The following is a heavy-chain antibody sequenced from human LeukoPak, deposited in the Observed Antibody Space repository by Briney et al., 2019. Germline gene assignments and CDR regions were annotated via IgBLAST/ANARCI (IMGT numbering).Heavy chain of an antibody. CDR1: GFTFSNYG. CDR2: ISGSGSDT. J-gene: IGHJ4*02. D-gene: IGHD6-6*01. CDR3: AKDGMYSSSSSYYFDY. Sequence: GGSLRLSCAASGFTFSNYGMSWVRQAPGKGLEWVSGISGSGSDTHYADSVKGRFTISRDNSKNTLYLQMNSLRAEDTAVYYCAKDGMYSSSSSYYFDYWGQGTLVTVSS. V-gene: IGHV3-23*01.